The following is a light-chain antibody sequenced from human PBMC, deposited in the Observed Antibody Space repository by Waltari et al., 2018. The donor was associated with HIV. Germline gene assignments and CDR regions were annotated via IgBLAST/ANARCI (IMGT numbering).Light chain of an antibody. CDR2: RNN. Sequence: QSVLTQPPSASGTPGQRVTISCSGSSSNIGSNYVYWYHPLPGTAPKLLIYRNNQRPSGVPDRCCGSKSGTSASLAISGLRSEDEADYYCAAWDDSLSGLWVFGGGTKLTVL. CDR1: SSNIGSNY. V-gene: IGLV1-47*01. CDR3: AAWDDSLSGLWV. J-gene: IGLJ3*02.